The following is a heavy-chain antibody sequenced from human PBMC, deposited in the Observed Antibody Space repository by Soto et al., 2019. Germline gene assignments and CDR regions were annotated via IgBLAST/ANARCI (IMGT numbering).Heavy chain of an antibody. J-gene: IGHJ4*02. Sequence: SLRLSCTASGFTFGDYAMSWFRQAPGKGLEWVGFIRSKAYGGTTEYAASVKGRFTISRDDSKSIAYLQMNSLKTEDTAVYYCAKDRGIQLWPRPDYWGQGTLVTVSS. D-gene: IGHD5-18*01. CDR1: GFTFGDYA. V-gene: IGHV3-49*03. CDR3: AKDRGIQLWPRPDY. CDR2: IRSKAYGGTT.